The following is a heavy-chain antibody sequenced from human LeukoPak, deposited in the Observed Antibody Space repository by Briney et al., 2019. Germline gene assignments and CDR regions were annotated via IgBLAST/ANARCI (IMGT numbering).Heavy chain of an antibody. CDR3: AKGPPYYYGSGSYYNYFDY. CDR2: ISWDGGST. J-gene: IGHJ4*02. CDR1: GFTFGDYT. D-gene: IGHD3-10*01. V-gene: IGHV3-43*01. Sequence: GGSLRLSCAASGFTFGDYTIHWVRQAPGKGLEWVSLISWDGGSTYYADSVKGRFTISRDNSKNSLYLQMNSLRTEDTALYYCAKGPPYYYGSGSYYNYFDYWGQGTLVTVSS.